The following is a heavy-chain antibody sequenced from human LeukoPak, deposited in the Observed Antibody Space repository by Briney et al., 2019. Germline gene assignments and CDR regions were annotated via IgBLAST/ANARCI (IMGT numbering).Heavy chain of an antibody. CDR3: ARVGGHYSNPNTN. CDR1: GGSISSSSYY. D-gene: IGHD4-11*01. J-gene: IGHJ4*02. CDR2: IYYSGST. Sequence: PSETLSLTCTVSGGSISSSSYYWGWIRQPPGKGLEWIGSIYYSGSTYYNPSLKSRVTISVDTSKNQFSLKLSSVTAADTAVYYCARVGGHYSNPNTNWGQGTLVTVSS. V-gene: IGHV4-39*07.